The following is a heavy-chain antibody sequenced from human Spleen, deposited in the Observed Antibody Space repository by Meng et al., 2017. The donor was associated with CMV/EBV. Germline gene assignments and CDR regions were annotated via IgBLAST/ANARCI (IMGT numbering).Heavy chain of an antibody. CDR3: ARVPEWCMTCFDS. CDR1: EFSVTDNY. D-gene: IGHD2-8*01. CDR2: IYSDESGGST. J-gene: IGHJ4*02. Sequence: GESLKISCAVSEFSVTDNYMSWVRQAPGRGLEWDSVIYSDESGGSTYYADSVKGRFIISRDKSRNTLYLQMNSLRPEDTAVYYCARVPEWCMTCFDSWGQGSLVTVSS. V-gene: IGHV3-66*02.